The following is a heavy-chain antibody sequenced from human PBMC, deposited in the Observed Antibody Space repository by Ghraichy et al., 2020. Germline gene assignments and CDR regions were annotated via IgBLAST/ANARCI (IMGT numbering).Heavy chain of an antibody. J-gene: IGHJ4*02. CDR1: GGSISSGGYY. Sequence: SETLSLTCTVSGGSISSGGYYWSWIRQHPGKGLEWIGYIYYSGSTYYNPSLKSRVTISVDTSKNQFSLKLSSVTAADTAVYYCASGCSGGSCYSVRGPLDYWGQGTLVTVSS. V-gene: IGHV4-31*03. CDR2: IYYSGST. CDR3: ASGCSGGSCYSVRGPLDY. D-gene: IGHD2-15*01.